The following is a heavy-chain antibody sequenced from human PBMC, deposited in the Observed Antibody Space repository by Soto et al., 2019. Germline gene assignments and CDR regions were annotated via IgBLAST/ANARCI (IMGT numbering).Heavy chain of an antibody. J-gene: IGHJ4*02. CDR3: ARLYGSRGPFDY. V-gene: IGHV4-34*01. CDR1: GGSFSGYY. D-gene: IGHD6-13*01. CDR2: IKHRGST. Sequence: QVQLQQWGAGLLKPSETLSLTCAVYGGSFSGYYWSWIRQPPGKGLEWIGEIKHRGSTNYNPSLKSRVTISVDTSKNPFSLKLSSVTAADTAVYYCARLYGSRGPFDYWGQGTLVTVSS.